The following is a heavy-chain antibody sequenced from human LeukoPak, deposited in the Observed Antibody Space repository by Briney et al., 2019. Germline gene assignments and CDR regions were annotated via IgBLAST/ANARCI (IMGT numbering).Heavy chain of an antibody. V-gene: IGHV1-24*01. CDR3: ATDHPMVRGVIIRGDYYYGMDV. J-gene: IGHJ6*02. Sequence: GASVKVSCKVSGYTLTELSMHWVRQAPGKGLEWMGDFDPEDGETIYAQKFQGRVTMTEDTSTDTAYMELSSLRSEDTAVYYCATDHPMVRGVIIRGDYYYGMDVWGQGTTVTVSS. D-gene: IGHD3-10*01. CDR2: FDPEDGET. CDR1: GYTLTELS.